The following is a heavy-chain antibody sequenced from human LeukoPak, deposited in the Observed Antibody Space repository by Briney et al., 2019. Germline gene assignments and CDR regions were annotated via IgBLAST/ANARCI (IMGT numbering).Heavy chain of an antibody. Sequence: PGGSLRLSCAASGFNITSNYMNWVRQAPGKGLEWVSSISSSSSYIYYADSVKGRFTISRDNAKNSLYLQMNSLRAEDTAVYYCARVIYCSSTSCYTGAFDIWGQGTMVTVSS. CDR1: GFNITSNY. D-gene: IGHD2-2*02. CDR2: ISSSSSYI. V-gene: IGHV3-21*01. J-gene: IGHJ3*02. CDR3: ARVIYCSSTSCYTGAFDI.